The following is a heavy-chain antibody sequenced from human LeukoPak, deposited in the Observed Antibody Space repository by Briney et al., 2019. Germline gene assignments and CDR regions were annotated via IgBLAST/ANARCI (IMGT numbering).Heavy chain of an antibody. J-gene: IGHJ4*02. CDR2: INPNSGGT. CDR3: ARDQGTSSSPTPYY. D-gene: IGHD6-13*01. V-gene: IGHV1-2*02. Sequence: ASVPVSCKASGYTFTGYYMHWVRQAPGQGLEWMGWINPNSGGTNYAQKFQGRVTMTRDTSISTAYMELSRLRSDDTAVYYCARDQGTSSSPTPYYWGQGTLVSVSS. CDR1: GYTFTGYY.